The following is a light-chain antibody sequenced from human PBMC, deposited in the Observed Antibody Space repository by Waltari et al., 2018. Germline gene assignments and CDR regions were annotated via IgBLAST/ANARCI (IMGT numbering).Light chain of an antibody. CDR1: QCISSW. J-gene: IGKJ1*01. CDR3: QQYNDWPRT. CDR2: RAA. Sequence: DIQMTQSPSTLSASIGDRVTSPCRASQCISSWLAWYQQKPGKVPNLLIYRAATLESGVPSRFSGSGSGTQFTLTISCLQPDDFVVYSCQQYNDWPRTFGQGTKVEIK. V-gene: IGKV1-5*03.